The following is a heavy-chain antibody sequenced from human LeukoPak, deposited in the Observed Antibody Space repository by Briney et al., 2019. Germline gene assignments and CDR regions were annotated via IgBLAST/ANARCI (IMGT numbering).Heavy chain of an antibody. D-gene: IGHD3-3*01. CDR1: GGSFSGNY. CDR2: INHSGST. J-gene: IGHJ6*02. CDR3: ARGTRFYYYGIDV. V-gene: IGHV4-34*01. Sequence: MTSDTLSLTCAVYGGSFSGNYWSWIRQPPGKGLEWIGEINHSGSTNYNPSPKSRVTISVDTSKNQFSLKLSSGTAADKAVYYCARGTRFYYYGIDVWGQGTTVTVSS.